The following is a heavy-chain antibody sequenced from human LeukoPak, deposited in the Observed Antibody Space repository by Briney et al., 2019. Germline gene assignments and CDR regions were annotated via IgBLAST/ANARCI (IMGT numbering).Heavy chain of an antibody. CDR1: GFTFDDFA. CDR3: AKDIDSAGYGAFEI. CDR2: ICWNSDTI. V-gene: IGHV3-9*01. Sequence: HTGGSLRLSCATSGFTFDDFAMHWVRQAPGKGLEWVSHICWNSDTITYADSVKGRFTISRDNAKNSLYLQISSLRDEDTAFYYCAKDIDSAGYGAFEIWGQGTAVTVSS. D-gene: IGHD3-22*01. J-gene: IGHJ3*02.